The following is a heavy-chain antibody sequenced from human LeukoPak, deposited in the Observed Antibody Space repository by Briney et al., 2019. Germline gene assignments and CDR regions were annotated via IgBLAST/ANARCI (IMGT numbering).Heavy chain of an antibody. CDR2: IYHSGST. CDR3: ARLRYFDWLLGFDY. V-gene: IGHV4-30-2*01. D-gene: IGHD3-9*01. CDR1: GGSISSGGYY. Sequence: SQTLFLTCTVSGGSISSGGYYWSWIRQPPGKGLEWIGYIYHSGSTYYNPSLKSRVTISVDRSTNQFPLKLSSVPAADTAVYYCARLRYFDWLLGFDYWGQGTLVTVSS. J-gene: IGHJ4*02.